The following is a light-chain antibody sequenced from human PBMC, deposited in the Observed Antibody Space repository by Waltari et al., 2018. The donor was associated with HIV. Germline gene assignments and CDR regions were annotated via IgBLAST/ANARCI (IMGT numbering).Light chain of an antibody. J-gene: IGLJ2*01. CDR2: EST. CDR1: SSHIGARSD. Sequence: QSMLPQPPSVSGAPGQRVTISCSGSSSHIGARSDVHRYQHIPGTAPKLLIYESTNRPSGVPDRFSASTSGTSASLAITGLQAEDEADYYCQSFDSVVTSSVFGGGTKLTVL. V-gene: IGLV1-40*01. CDR3: QSFDSVVTSSV.